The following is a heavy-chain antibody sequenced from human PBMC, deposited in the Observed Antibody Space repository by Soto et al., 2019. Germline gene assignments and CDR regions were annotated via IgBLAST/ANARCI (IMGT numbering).Heavy chain of an antibody. CDR3: ARVGGINWFDP. Sequence: QVQLQESGPGLVKPSQTLSLNCTVSGGSISSGGYSWSWIRQHPGKGLEWIGYIYYSGSTYYNPSLKSRVTISVDTSKNQFSLKLSSVTAADTAVYYCARVGGINWFDPWGQGTLVTVSS. V-gene: IGHV4-31*03. J-gene: IGHJ5*02. D-gene: IGHD1-20*01. CDR2: IYYSGST. CDR1: GGSISSGGYS.